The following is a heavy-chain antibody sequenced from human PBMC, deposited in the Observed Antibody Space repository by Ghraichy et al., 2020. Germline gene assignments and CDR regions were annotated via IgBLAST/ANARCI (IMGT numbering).Heavy chain of an antibody. J-gene: IGHJ4*02. CDR2: IYHTGTT. Sequence: SQTLSLTCTVSGGSVRSYYWSWIRQPPGRGLEWIGFIYHTGTTTCNPSLKSRLSISLDTSKNQVSLNLTPVTAADTALYYCARGLRSSSSQGTTSDYWGQGTLVTVSS. CDR3: ARGLRSSSSQGTTSDY. V-gene: IGHV4-59*02. CDR1: GGSVRSYY. D-gene: IGHD6-6*01.